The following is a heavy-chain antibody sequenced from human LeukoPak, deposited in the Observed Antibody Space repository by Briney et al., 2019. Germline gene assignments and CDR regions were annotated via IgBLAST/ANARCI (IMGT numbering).Heavy chain of an antibody. V-gene: IGHV1-69*13. Sequence: ASVKVSCKASGGTFSSYAISWVRQAPGQGLEWMGGIIPIFGTANYAQKFQGRVTITADESTSTAYMELSSLRSEDTAVYYCARALERLTHRYYYGMDVWGQGTTLTVSS. J-gene: IGHJ6*02. CDR3: ARALERLTHRYYYGMDV. D-gene: IGHD3-16*02. CDR2: IIPIFGTA. CDR1: GGTFSSYA.